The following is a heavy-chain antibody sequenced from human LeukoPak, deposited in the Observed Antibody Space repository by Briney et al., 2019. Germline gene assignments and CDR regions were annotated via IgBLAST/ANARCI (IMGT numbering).Heavy chain of an antibody. CDR2: MNPNSGTT. Sequence: ASVKVSCKASGYTFTSYAMNWVRQATGQGLEWMGWMNPNSGTTGYAQKFRGRVTMTRDTSISTAYMELSSLRSEDTAVYYCARDRGAAAGFDYWGQGTPVTVSS. J-gene: IGHJ4*02. D-gene: IGHD6-13*01. CDR1: GYTFTSYA. CDR3: ARDRGAAAGFDY. V-gene: IGHV1-8*02.